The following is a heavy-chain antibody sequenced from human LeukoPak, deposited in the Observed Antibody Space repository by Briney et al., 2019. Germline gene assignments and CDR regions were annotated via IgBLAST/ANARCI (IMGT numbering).Heavy chain of an antibody. V-gene: IGHV3-30*18. CDR2: ISYDGSNK. D-gene: IGHD5-24*01. CDR3: AKDDEEMATIPGAFDI. CDR1: GFTFSSYG. Sequence: GGSLRLSCAASGFTFSSYGMHWVRQAPGKGLEWVAVISYDGSNKYYADSVKGRFTISRDNSKNTLYLQMNSLRAEDTAVYYCAKDDEEMATIPGAFDIWGQGTMVTVSS. J-gene: IGHJ3*02.